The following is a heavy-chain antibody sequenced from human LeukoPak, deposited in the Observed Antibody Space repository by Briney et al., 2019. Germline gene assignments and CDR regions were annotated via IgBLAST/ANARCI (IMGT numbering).Heavy chain of an antibody. Sequence: SETLSLTCTVSGGSINSYYWSWIRQPPGKGLEWIGEINHSGSTNYNPSLKSRVTISIDTSKNQFSLKLSSVTAADTAVYYCARESSSSWRWGQGTLVTVSS. J-gene: IGHJ4*02. CDR3: ARESSSSWR. V-gene: IGHV4-34*01. CDR2: INHSGST. CDR1: GGSINSYY. D-gene: IGHD6-13*01.